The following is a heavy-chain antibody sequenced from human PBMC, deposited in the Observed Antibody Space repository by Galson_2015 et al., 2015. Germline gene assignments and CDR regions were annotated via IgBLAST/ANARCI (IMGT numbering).Heavy chain of an antibody. CDR1: GFTFSSYA. CDR3: AKGGYKQWLPGVGWYFDL. V-gene: IGHV3-23*01. Sequence: SLRLSCAASGFTFSSYAMTWVRQAPGKGLEWVSSVSGSDGRTFFADSVKGRFTIPRDNSKNTLYLQMNSLRAEDTAVYYCAKGGYKQWLPGVGWYFDLWGRGTLVTVSS. J-gene: IGHJ2*01. CDR2: VSGSDGRT. D-gene: IGHD6-19*01.